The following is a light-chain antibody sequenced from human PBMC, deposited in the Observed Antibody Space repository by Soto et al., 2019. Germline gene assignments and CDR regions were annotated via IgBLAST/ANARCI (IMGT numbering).Light chain of an antibody. CDR1: NIGDKR. Sequence: SYELTQPPSVSVAPEKTTTITCGGNNIGDKRVHWYRQKSGQAPVLLISYDSDRPSGIPERFSGSNSGNTATLTISRAEAGDEADYYCQVWDIMTDNYVFGGGTKLTVL. CDR2: YDS. J-gene: IGLJ1*01. CDR3: QVWDIMTDNYV. V-gene: IGLV3-21*04.